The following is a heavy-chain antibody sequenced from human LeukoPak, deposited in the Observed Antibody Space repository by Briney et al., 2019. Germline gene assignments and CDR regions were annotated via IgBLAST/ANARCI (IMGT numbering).Heavy chain of an antibody. CDR1: GYSFTSYW. D-gene: IGHD6-6*01. J-gene: IGHJ4*02. V-gene: IGHV5-51*01. CDR2: IYPGDSDT. CDR3: ARRYSSSLRYFDY. Sequence: GESLKISFKGSGYSFTSYWIGWVRQMPGKGLEWMGIIYPGDSDTRYSPSFQGQVTISADKSISTAYLQWSSLKASDTAMYYCARRYSSSLRYFDYWGQGTLVTVSS.